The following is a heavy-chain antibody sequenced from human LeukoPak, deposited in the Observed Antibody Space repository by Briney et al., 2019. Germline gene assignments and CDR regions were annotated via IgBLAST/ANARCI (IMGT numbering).Heavy chain of an antibody. CDR1: GFTFTTYS. V-gene: IGHV3-48*01. D-gene: IGHD6-13*01. Sequence: GGSLRLSCEASGFTFTTYSMNWVRQAPGKGLEWVSYISSSSSTIYYADSVKGRFTISRDNAKNSLYLQMNSLRAEDTAVYYCARGTAAGTGYWGQGTLVTVSS. CDR3: ARGTAAGTGY. J-gene: IGHJ4*02. CDR2: ISSSSSTI.